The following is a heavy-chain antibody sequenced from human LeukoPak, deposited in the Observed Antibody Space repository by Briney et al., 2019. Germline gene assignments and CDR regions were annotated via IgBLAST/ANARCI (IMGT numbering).Heavy chain of an antibody. D-gene: IGHD2-2*01. Sequence: PSETLSLTCTVSGGSISSYYWSWIRHPPGKGLEWIGYIYTSGSTNYNPSLKSRVTISVDTSKNQFSLKLSSVTAADTAVYYCAGLSTQIVVVPAAIYRYYYYYYMDVWGKGTTVTVSS. V-gene: IGHV4-4*09. CDR2: IYTSGST. CDR3: AGLSTQIVVVPAAIYRYYYYYYMDV. J-gene: IGHJ6*03. CDR1: GGSISSYY.